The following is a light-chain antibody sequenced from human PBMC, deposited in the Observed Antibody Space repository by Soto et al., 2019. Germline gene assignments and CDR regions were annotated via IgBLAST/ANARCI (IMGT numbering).Light chain of an antibody. CDR1: QSVLYSSNSQNY. CDR3: QQYYSSPYT. V-gene: IGKV4-1*01. CDR2: WAS. J-gene: IGKJ2*01. Sequence: DIVMTQAPESLSVSLGERATINCKSSQSVLYSSNSQNYLAWYQQKPGQPPRLLIYWASTRESGVPDLFRGSGSETDFTLTITSLQAEDVAVYYCQQYYSSPYTFGQGTKLEIK.